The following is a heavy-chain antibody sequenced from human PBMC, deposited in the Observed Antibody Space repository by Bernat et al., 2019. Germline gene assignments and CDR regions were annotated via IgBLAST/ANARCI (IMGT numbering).Heavy chain of an antibody. D-gene: IGHD6-19*01. V-gene: IGHV3-23*01. CDR2: ISASGGTT. J-gene: IGHJ4*02. CDR1: GFTFSNYA. CDR3: ARGKWLPFDS. Sequence: EVQLLESGGGLVQPGGSLRLFCAASGFTFSNYAMNWVRQAPGKGLEWVSSISASGGTTYYADSVKGRFTISRDNSRSTVYLQMNSLRAEDTAIYYCARGKWLPFDSWGQGTLVTVSS.